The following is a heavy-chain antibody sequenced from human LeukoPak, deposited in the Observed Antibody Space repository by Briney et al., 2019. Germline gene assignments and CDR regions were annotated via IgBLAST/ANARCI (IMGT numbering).Heavy chain of an antibody. J-gene: IGHJ3*02. V-gene: IGHV3-21*01. CDR2: ISSSSSYI. CDR3: AREDYGDAFDI. CDR1: GFTFSSYS. D-gene: IGHD4-17*01. Sequence: TGGSLRLSCAASGFTFSSYSMNWVRQAPGKGLEWVSSISSSSSYIYHADSVKGRFTISRDNAKNSLYLQMNSLRAEDTAVYYCAREDYGDAFDIWGQGTMVAVSS.